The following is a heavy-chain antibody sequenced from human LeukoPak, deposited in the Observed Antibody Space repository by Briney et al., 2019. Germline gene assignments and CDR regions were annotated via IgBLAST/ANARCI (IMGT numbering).Heavy chain of an antibody. V-gene: IGHV3-48*01. CDR3: VRDQDWLLPHYFDY. Sequence: GGSLRLSCAASGFTLSRHSMNWVRQAPGKGLEWVSYISSSGSTTHYADSAKGRFTISRDNAKNSLYLQMNNLRVEDTAVYYCVRDQDWLLPHYFDYWGQGTLVTVSS. CDR1: GFTLSRHS. CDR2: ISSSGSTT. J-gene: IGHJ4*02. D-gene: IGHD3-9*01.